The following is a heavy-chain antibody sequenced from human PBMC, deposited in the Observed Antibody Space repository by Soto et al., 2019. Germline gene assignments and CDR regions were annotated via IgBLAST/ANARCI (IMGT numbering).Heavy chain of an antibody. Sequence: SETLSLTCAVSGGSISSGGYSWSWIRQPPGKGLEWIGYIYHSGSTYYNPSLKSRVTISVDRSKNQFSLKLSSVTAADTAVYYCARASGQWQILFLAYWGQGALVTVYS. CDR1: GGSISSGGYS. V-gene: IGHV4-30-2*01. CDR2: IYHSGST. CDR3: ARASGQWQILFLAY. J-gene: IGHJ4*02. D-gene: IGHD6-19*01.